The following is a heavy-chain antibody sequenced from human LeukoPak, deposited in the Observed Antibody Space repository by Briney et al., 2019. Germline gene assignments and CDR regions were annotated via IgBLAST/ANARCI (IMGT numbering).Heavy chain of an antibody. CDR2: IWYDGSNK. D-gene: IGHD4-23*01. V-gene: IGHV3-33*01. Sequence: PGGSLRLSCAASGFTFSSYGMHWVRQAPGKGLEWVAVIWYDGSNKYYAGSVKGRFTISRDNSKNTLYLQMNSLRAEDTAVYYCARGGGQDAFDIWGQGTMVTVSS. CDR3: ARGGGQDAFDI. CDR1: GFTFSSYG. J-gene: IGHJ3*02.